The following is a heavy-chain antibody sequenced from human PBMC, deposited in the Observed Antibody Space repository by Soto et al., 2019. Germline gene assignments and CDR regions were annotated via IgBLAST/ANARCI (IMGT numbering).Heavy chain of an antibody. CDR2: IYYSGST. CDR3: ASPWDIAVAG. J-gene: IGHJ4*02. Sequence: QLQLQESGPGLVKPSETLSLTCTVSGGSISSSSYYWGWIRQPAGKGLEWIGRIYYSGSTYSNPSLKSRVTISVDTSKNQFSLKLSSVTAADTAVYYCASPWDIAVAGWGQGTLVTVSS. D-gene: IGHD6-19*01. V-gene: IGHV4-39*01. CDR1: GGSISSSSYY.